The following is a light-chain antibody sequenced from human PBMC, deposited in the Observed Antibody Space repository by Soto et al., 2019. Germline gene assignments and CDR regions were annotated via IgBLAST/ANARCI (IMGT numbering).Light chain of an antibody. CDR2: DVT. Sequence: QSALTQPRSVSGSPGQSVTISCTGTSSDVGGYDYVSWYQQHPGEAPKLIIYDVTERPSGVPDRFSGSRSGNTASLTISGLQAEDEGDYHCCSYAGIYTLVIFGGGTKLTVL. CDR1: SSDVGGYDY. V-gene: IGLV2-11*01. J-gene: IGLJ2*01. CDR3: CSYAGIYTLVI.